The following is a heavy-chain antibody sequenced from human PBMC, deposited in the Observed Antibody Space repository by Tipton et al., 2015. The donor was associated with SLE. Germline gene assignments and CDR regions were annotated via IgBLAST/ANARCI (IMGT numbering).Heavy chain of an antibody. D-gene: IGHD3-16*01. J-gene: IGHJ6*03. V-gene: IGHV4-61*05. CDR3: ARVGGGYYYYYMDV. Sequence: TLSLTCTVSGGSISSSSYYWGWIRQPPGKGLEWIGYIYYSGSTNYNPSLKSRVTISVDTSKNQFSLKLSSVTAADTAVYYCARVGGGYYYYYMDVWGKGTTVTVSS. CDR1: GGSISSSSYY. CDR2: IYYSGST.